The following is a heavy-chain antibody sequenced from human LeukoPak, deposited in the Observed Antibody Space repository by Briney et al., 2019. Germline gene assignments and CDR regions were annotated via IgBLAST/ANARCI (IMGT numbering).Heavy chain of an antibody. D-gene: IGHD3-10*01. CDR3: VVITMVRGVANWFDP. Sequence: ASVKVSCKASGYTFTSYGISWVRRAPGQGLAWMGWISAYNGNTNYAQKLQGRVTMTTDTSTSTAYMELRSLRSDDTAVYYCVVITMVRGVANWFDPWGQGTLVTVSS. V-gene: IGHV1-18*01. J-gene: IGHJ5*02. CDR2: ISAYNGNT. CDR1: GYTFTSYG.